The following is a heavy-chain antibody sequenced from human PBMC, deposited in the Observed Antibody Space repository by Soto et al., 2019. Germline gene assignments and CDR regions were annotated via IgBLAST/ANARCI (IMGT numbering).Heavy chain of an antibody. J-gene: IGHJ3*02. D-gene: IGHD5-18*01. CDR2: IYSGGST. CDR3: AVSRGYSYGPGGVGAFDI. CDR1: GFTVSSNY. V-gene: IGHV3-53*01. Sequence: PGGSLRLSCAASGFTVSSNYMSWVRQAPGKGLEWVSVIYSGGSTYYADSVKGRFTISRDNSKNTLYLQMNSLRAEDTAVYYCAVSRGYSYGPGGVGAFDIWGQGTMVTVSS.